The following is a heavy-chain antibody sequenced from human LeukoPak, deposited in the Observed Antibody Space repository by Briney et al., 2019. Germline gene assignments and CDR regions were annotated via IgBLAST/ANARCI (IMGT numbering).Heavy chain of an antibody. J-gene: IGHJ4*02. CDR3: ARGPYGSASYHLYY. CDR2: MNPNSGNT. V-gene: IGHV1-8*03. D-gene: IGHD3-10*01. Sequence: ASVKVSCKASGYTFTSYDINWVRQATGQGLEWMGWMNPNSGNTGYAQKFQGRVTITRNTSISTAYMELSSLRSEDTAVYYCARGPYGSASYHLYYWGQGTLVTVSS. CDR1: GYTFTSYD.